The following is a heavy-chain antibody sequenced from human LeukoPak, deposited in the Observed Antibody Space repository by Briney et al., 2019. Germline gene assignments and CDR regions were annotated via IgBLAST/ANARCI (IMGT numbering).Heavy chain of an antibody. CDR2: IYHSGST. CDR1: GYSISSGYY. V-gene: IGHV4-38-2*02. Sequence: SETLSLTCTVSGYSISSGYYWGWIRQPPGKGLEWIGCIYHSGSTYYNPSLKSRVTISVDTSKNQFSLRLSSVTAADTSTYYCARHAPVEPPIRAFDFWGHGNLV. CDR3: ARHAPVEPPIRAFDF. D-gene: IGHD1-14*01. J-gene: IGHJ4*01.